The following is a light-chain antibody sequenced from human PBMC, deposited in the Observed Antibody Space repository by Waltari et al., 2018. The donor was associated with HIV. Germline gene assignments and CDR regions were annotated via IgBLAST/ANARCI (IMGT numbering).Light chain of an antibody. CDR3: QQYDTSPA. V-gene: IGKV3-20*01. CDR1: RSVRNRY. CDR2: GAS. J-gene: IGKJ1*01. Sequence: EIVLTQSPGTLSLSPGERATLSCWASRSVRNRYLAWYQQRPGQAPRLLIYGASSRATGIPDRFSGSGSETDFTLTITRLEPEDFAVYYCQQYDTSPAFGQGTKVEIK.